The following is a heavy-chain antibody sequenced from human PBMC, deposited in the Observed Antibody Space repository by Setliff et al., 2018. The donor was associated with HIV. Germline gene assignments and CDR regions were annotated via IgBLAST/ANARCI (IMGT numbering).Heavy chain of an antibody. J-gene: IGHJ4*02. CDR1: Y. D-gene: IGHD6-19*01. CDR2: IRSDGYTI. V-gene: IGHV3-11*01. CDR3: ARSGPSGYSSGCYSV. Sequence: YWGWIRQSPGKGLEWVSYIRSDGYTIYYADSVKGRFTISRDNAKNSLYLQMESLRVEDTAVYYCARSGPSGYSSGCYSVWGQGTLVTVSS.